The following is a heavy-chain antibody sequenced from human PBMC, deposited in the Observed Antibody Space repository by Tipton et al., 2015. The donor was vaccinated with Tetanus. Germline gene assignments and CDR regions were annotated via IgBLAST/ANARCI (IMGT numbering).Heavy chain of an antibody. D-gene: IGHD3-3*01. J-gene: IGHJ4*02. CDR1: GGSLSRYY. V-gene: IGHV4-34*01. CDR2: VDDSGST. CDR3: ARANYEFPNKGPFDF. Sequence: TLSLTCAVYGGSLSRYYWTWIRQPPGKGLEWIGEVDDSGSTNYSPSLKSRVTISLDTSKNEFSLTLSSVTAADTAVYYCARANYEFPNKGPFDFWGQGLLVLVSS.